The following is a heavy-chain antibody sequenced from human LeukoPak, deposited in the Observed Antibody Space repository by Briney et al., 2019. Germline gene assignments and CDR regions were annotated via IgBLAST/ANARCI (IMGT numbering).Heavy chain of an antibody. CDR1: GFTFSSYA. CDR3: AKGQFPDHYDTSGGFDY. D-gene: IGHD2-15*01. Sequence: QTGGSLRLSCAASGFTFSSYAMSWVRQAPGKGLEWVSAISGSGGSTYYADSVKGRFTISRDSSKNTVYLQMNNLRAEDTAVYYCAKGQFPDHYDTSGGFDYWGQGTLVTVSS. J-gene: IGHJ4*02. V-gene: IGHV3-23*01. CDR2: ISGSGGST.